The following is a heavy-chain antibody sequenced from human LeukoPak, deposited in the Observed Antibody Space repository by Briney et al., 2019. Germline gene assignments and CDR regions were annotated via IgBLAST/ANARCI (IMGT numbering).Heavy chain of an antibody. Sequence: SETLSLTCTVSGGSISSSSYYWVWIRQPPGKGLEWIGTIYYSGNTYYNPSLTSRVTISMDTSKSQFSLKLTSVTAADTAVYYCARQVAGYFDYWGQGTLVTVSS. CDR3: ARQVAGYFDY. CDR1: GGSISSSSYY. V-gene: IGHV4-39*01. D-gene: IGHD6-19*01. J-gene: IGHJ4*02. CDR2: IYYSGNT.